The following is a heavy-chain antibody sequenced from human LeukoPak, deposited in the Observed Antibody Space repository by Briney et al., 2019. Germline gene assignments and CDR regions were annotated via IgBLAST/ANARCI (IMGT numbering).Heavy chain of an antibody. V-gene: IGHV4-39*01. Sequence: KSSETLSLTCSVSGGSLSSSNYYWGWIRQPPGKGLEWIGCIYYSGSTYYNASVKSRVTLSVHTSKNQFSLKLSSVTAADTAVYYCARPLWFGELGDENRAFDIWGQGTMVTVSS. J-gene: IGHJ3*02. CDR1: GGSLSSSNYY. D-gene: IGHD3-10*01. CDR2: IYYSGST. CDR3: ARPLWFGELGDENRAFDI.